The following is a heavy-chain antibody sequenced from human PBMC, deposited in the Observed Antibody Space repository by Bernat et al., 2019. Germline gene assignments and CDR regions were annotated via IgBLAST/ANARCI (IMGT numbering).Heavy chain of an antibody. D-gene: IGHD6-13*01. CDR1: GFTFWSYS. V-gene: IGHV3-48*02. CDR2: ISFSSSLI. J-gene: IGHJ6*02. CDR3: ARDGGQYSSSYPYYYYGMDV. Sequence: EVQLVESGGGSAQPGGFLRLSCAASGFTFWSYSMNWVRQAPGKGLEWISSISFSSSLIYYADSVKGRFTISRDNAKNSLFLQMDSLTDEDTAVYYCARDGGQYSSSYPYYYYGMDVWGQGTTVNVSS.